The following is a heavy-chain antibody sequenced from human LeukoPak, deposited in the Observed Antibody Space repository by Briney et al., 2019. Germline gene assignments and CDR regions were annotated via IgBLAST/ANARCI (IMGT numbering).Heavy chain of an antibody. V-gene: IGHV6-1*01. CDR1: GDSVSSNSAT. J-gene: IGHJ5*02. Sequence: SQTLSLTCAISGDSVSSNSATWNWIRQSPSRGLEWLGRTYCRSKWSNNYAVSVKSRITINSDTSKNQFSLHLNSVTPEDTAVYYCARGDQWLETWGQGTLVTVSS. CDR3: ARGDQWLET. CDR2: TYCRSKWSN. D-gene: IGHD6-19*01.